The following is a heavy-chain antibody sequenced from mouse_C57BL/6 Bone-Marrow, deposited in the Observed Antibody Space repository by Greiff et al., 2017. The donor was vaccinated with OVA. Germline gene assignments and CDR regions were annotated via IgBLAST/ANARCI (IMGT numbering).Heavy chain of an antibody. D-gene: IGHD2-10*02. Sequence: VQLQQSGPELVKPGASVKISCKASGYSFTGYYMNWVKQSPEKSLEWIGEINPSTGGTTYNQKFKAKATLTVDKSSSTAYMQLKSLTSEDSAVYYCARSYGNSYYAMDYWGQGTSVTVSS. V-gene: IGHV1-42*01. CDR2: INPSTGGT. J-gene: IGHJ4*01. CDR3: ARSYGNSYYAMDY. CDR1: GYSFTGYY.